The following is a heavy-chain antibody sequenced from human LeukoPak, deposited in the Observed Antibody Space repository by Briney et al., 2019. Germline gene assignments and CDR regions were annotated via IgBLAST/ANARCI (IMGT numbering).Heavy chain of an antibody. Sequence: ASVKVSCKASGGTFSSYAISWVRQAPGQRLEWMGGIIPIFGTAKYAQKFQGGVTITADESTSTAYLELNSLRSEDTAVYYCAFLAHIVTTTRGDFDYWGQGTLVTVSS. CDR3: AFLAHIVTTTRGDFDY. D-gene: IGHD5-12*01. V-gene: IGHV1-69*13. CDR2: IIPIFGTA. CDR1: GGTFSSYA. J-gene: IGHJ4*02.